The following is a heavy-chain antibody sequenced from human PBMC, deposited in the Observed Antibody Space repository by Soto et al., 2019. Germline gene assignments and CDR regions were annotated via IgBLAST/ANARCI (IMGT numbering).Heavy chain of an antibody. Sequence: GGSLRLSCAASGLTFSSYWMHWVRQAPGKGLVWVSRINTDGSSTTYADSVKGRFTISRDNTKNTLYLQMNSLRVEDTAVYYCARASGSNIHFDYWGQGTLVTVSS. V-gene: IGHV3-74*01. CDR1: GLTFSSYW. CDR2: INTDGSST. D-gene: IGHD1-26*01. CDR3: ARASGSNIHFDY. J-gene: IGHJ4*02.